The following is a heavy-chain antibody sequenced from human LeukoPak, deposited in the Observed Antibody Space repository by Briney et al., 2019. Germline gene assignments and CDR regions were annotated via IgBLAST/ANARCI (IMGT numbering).Heavy chain of an antibody. D-gene: IGHD3-22*01. Sequence: SQTLSLTCTVSGGSISSGGYYWSWIRQHPGKGLEWIGYIYYSGSTYYNPSLKSRVTISVDTSKNQFSLKLSSVTAADTAVYYCAREWDYYDSSGYGSTPPDAFDIWGQGTMVTVSS. J-gene: IGHJ3*02. CDR3: AREWDYYDSSGYGSTPPDAFDI. CDR2: IYYSGST. V-gene: IGHV4-31*03. CDR1: GGSISSGGYY.